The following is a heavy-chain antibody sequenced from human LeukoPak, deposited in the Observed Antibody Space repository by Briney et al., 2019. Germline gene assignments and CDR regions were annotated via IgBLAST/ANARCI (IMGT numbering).Heavy chain of an antibody. V-gene: IGHV3-33*01. D-gene: IGHD5-18*01. J-gene: IGHJ6*02. Sequence: GRSLRLSCAASGFTFSSYGMHWVRQAPGKGLEWVAVIWYDGSNKYYADSVKGRFTISRDNSKNTLYLQMNSPRAEDTAVYYCARDQARYSYGYYGMDVWGQGTTVTVSS. CDR1: GFTFSSYG. CDR3: ARDQARYSYGYYGMDV. CDR2: IWYDGSNK.